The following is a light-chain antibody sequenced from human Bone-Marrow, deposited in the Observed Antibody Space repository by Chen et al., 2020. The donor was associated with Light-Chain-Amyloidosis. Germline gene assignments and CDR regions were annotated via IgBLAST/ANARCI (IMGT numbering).Light chain of an antibody. CDR2: DGT. CDR1: NIGSKT. Sequence: SYVLTQPPSVSVAPGKTASFTCGGNNIGSKTVHWSQQKPGQAPVLVVYDGTPRPSGIPERFSGANAGNTATLTISGVEAGDEADYYCQVWDSISDHSVVFGGGTKLTVL. V-gene: IGLV3-21*03. J-gene: IGLJ2*01. CDR3: QVWDSISDHSVV.